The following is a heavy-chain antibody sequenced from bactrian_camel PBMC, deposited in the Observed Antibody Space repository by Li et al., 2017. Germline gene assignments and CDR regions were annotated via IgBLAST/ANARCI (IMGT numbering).Heavy chain of an antibody. CDR2: IDSDGST. J-gene: IGHJ6*01. CDR1: GDTRSSYC. V-gene: IGHV3S53*01. CDR3: AADGVVTCVPVALEVIRKTTHYRIPNCVRENSLVT. Sequence: HVQLVESGGDSVQAGGSLRLSCVVSGDTRSSYCMAWWRQTADKPREGVAAIDSDGSTTYADSVKGRFTISKDNANNTLYLEMNTLKPEDTATYHCAADGVVTCVPVALEVIRKTTHYRIPNCVRENSLVTGARGPRSPSP. D-gene: IGHD2*01.